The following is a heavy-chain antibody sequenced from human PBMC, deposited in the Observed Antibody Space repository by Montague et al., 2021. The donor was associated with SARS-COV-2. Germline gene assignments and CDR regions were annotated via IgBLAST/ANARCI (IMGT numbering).Heavy chain of an antibody. V-gene: IGHV4-34*01. CDR3: ARGRYSSSWYGTKYYFDY. D-gene: IGHD6-13*01. J-gene: IGHJ4*02. CDR2: ITHSGST. CDR1: GGSFSGYY. Sequence: SGTLSLTCAVYGGSFSGYYWSWIRQPPGKGLEWIGEITHSGSTNYNPSLKSRVTISLDTSTNQFSLKLSSVTAADTAVYYCARGRYSSSWYGTKYYFDYWGQGTLVTVSS.